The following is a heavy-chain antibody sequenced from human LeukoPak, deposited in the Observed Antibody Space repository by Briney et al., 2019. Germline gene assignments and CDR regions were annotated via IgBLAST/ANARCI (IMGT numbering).Heavy chain of an antibody. Sequence: AASLKISCKGSGSCFTSYWSGWVRQMPGKGLERMGIIYPGDSDTRYSPSVQGQVTISADKSISTAYLQWSSLKASDTAMYYCARPESFWSVIDYWGQGTLVTVSS. CDR2: IYPGDSDT. CDR3: ARPESFWSVIDY. V-gene: IGHV5-51*01. D-gene: IGHD3-3*01. CDR1: GSCFTSYW. J-gene: IGHJ4*02.